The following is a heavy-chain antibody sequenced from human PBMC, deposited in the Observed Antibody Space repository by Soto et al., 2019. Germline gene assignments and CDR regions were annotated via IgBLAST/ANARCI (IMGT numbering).Heavy chain of an antibody. CDR2: INSDGTT. CDR3: ARETPHCGGDCFDY. D-gene: IGHD2-21*02. V-gene: IGHV3-48*03. Sequence: GGSLRLSCTASGFIVRNHEFNWVRQAPGKGLEWLSYINSDGTTYYAEAVKGRFTVSRDNAENSVHLQMSSPRAEDTAVYYCARETPHCGGDCFDYWGQGTLVTVSS. CDR1: GFIVRNHE. J-gene: IGHJ4*02.